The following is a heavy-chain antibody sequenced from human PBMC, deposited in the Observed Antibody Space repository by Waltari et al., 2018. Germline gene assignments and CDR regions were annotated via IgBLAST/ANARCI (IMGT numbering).Heavy chain of an antibody. D-gene: IGHD2-21*01. CDR1: GFTFSRYR. V-gene: IGHV3-48*01. CDR3: ARGPPGLFYYFDY. CDR2: FSSSSSTI. Sequence: EVQLVESGGGLVQPGGSLRLSGAAPGFTFSRYRMNWVRQAPGKGLEWVSYFSSSSSTIYYADSVKVRFTISRDNAKNSLYLQMNSLRAEDTAVYYCARGPPGLFYYFDYWGQGTLVTVSS. J-gene: IGHJ4*02.